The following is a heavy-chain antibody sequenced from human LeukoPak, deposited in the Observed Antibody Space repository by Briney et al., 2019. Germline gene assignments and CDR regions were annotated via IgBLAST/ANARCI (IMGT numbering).Heavy chain of an antibody. D-gene: IGHD4/OR15-4a*01. Sequence: ASVKVSCKASGYTFSSYYRHWVRQAPGQGLEWMGTIYPSVDSTTYAQKFQGRVTVTRDTSTSTVYMELSSLRSEDTAVYHCAREDGANNYHYKYFDYWGQGTLVTVSS. CDR1: GYTFSSYY. CDR3: AREDGANNYHYKYFDY. V-gene: IGHV1-46*01. CDR2: IYPSVDST. J-gene: IGHJ4*02.